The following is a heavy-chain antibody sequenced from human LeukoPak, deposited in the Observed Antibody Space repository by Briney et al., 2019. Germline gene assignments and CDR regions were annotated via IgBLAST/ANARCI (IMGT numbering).Heavy chain of an antibody. CDR2: IYYSGST. CDR1: GGSISSSSYY. CDR3: ARDFRGPLMN. V-gene: IGHV4-39*07. Sequence: SETLSLTCTVSGGSISSSSYYWGWIRQPPGKGLEWIGSIYYSGSTYYNPSLKSRVTISVDTSKNQFSLKLSSVTAADTAVYYCARDFRGPLMNWGQGTLVTVSS. J-gene: IGHJ4*02.